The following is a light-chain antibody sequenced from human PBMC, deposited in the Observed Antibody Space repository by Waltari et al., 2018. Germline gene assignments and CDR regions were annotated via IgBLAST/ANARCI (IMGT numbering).Light chain of an antibody. CDR1: QSISRF. CDR3: QKYDRLPAT. V-gene: IGKV3-20*01. Sequence: VFTQYPGTLSFSQGARGTFTCRASQSISRFLAWYQQIPGQPPRLLIYGASTRATGIPDRFSGSGSGTDFSLTISRLGPEDFAVYYCQKYDRLPATFGQGTKVEIK. CDR2: GAS. J-gene: IGKJ1*01.